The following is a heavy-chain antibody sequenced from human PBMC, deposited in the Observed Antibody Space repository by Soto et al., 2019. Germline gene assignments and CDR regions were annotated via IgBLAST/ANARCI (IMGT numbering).Heavy chain of an antibody. Sequence: PGGSLRLSCAAPGFSFSSYAMSWVRQAPGKGLDWVSAISGSGTKAHYADSVKGRFTISRDNSKNTLYLQMNSLRAEDTAVYYCAKDHPVIEVVKVFEYWGRGALVTVSS. V-gene: IGHV3-23*01. D-gene: IGHD3-22*01. J-gene: IGHJ4*02. CDR1: GFSFSSYA. CDR2: ISGSGTKA. CDR3: AKDHPVIEVVKVFEY.